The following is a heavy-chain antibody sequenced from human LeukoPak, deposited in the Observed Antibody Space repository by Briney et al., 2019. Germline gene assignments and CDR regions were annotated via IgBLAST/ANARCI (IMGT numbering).Heavy chain of an antibody. Sequence: ASVKVSCKASGYTFTSYYMHWVRQAPGQGLEWMGIINPSGGSTSYVQKFQGRVTKTRDTSTSTVYMELSSLRSEDTAVYYCAREGPLVGATEAEYFQHWGQGTLVTVSS. J-gene: IGHJ1*01. D-gene: IGHD1-26*01. CDR1: GYTFTSYY. V-gene: IGHV1-46*01. CDR2: INPSGGST. CDR3: AREGPLVGATEAEYFQH.